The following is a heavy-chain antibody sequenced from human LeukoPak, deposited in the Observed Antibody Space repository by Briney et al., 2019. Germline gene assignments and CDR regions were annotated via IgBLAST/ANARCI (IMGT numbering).Heavy chain of an antibody. J-gene: IGHJ4*02. D-gene: IGHD2-15*01. CDR2: ISGSGSST. CDR1: GFTFSNYA. V-gene: IGHV3-23*01. Sequence: QTGGSLRLSCAASGFTFSNYAMTWVRQAPGKGLEWVSGISGSGSSTYYADSVKGRFTISRDNSKNTLYLQMNSLRAEDTAVYYCARADTRYCSGGSCYVFDYWGQGTLVTVSS. CDR3: ARADTRYCSGGSCYVFDY.